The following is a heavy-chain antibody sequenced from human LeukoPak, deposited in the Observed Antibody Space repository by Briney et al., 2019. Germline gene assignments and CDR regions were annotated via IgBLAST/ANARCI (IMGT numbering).Heavy chain of an antibody. CDR3: ARSRGYDSSGYYPTSYYFDY. CDR1: GYTFTGYY. J-gene: IGHJ4*02. Sequence: ASVKVSCKASGYTFTGYYMYWVRQAPGQGLEWMGWISAYNGNTNYAQKPQGRVTMTTDTSTSTAYMELRSLRSDDTAVYYCARSRGYDSSGYYPTSYYFDYWGQGTLVTVSS. D-gene: IGHD3-22*01. V-gene: IGHV1-18*04. CDR2: ISAYNGNT.